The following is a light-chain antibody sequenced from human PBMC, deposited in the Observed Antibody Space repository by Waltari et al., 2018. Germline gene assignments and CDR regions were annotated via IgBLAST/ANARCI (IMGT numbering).Light chain of an antibody. Sequence: QSALTPPASVSGSPGQSITLSCTGTSSDIGGYNYVSWYQQHPGKAPKLMIYDVSKRPSGVSDRFSGSKSGNTASLTISGLQAEDEADYYCSSYAPSSTVFGGGTKLTVL. CDR2: DVS. CDR3: SSYAPSSTV. J-gene: IGLJ2*01. V-gene: IGLV2-14*03. CDR1: SSDIGGYNY.